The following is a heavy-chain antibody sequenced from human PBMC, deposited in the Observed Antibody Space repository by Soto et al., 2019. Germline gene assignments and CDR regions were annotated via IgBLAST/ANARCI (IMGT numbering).Heavy chain of an antibody. D-gene: IGHD1-26*01. CDR3: SRAAIKGELLDY. V-gene: IGHV3-33*01. Sequence: GGSLRLSCAASGFTFNNYGMHWVRQAPGKGLEWVALIWHDGSNKGYADSVKGRFTISRDNSKNTLNLQMNSLRVEDTAVYYCSRAAIKGELLDYWGQGTQVTVSS. J-gene: IGHJ4*02. CDR1: GFTFNNYG. CDR2: IWHDGSNK.